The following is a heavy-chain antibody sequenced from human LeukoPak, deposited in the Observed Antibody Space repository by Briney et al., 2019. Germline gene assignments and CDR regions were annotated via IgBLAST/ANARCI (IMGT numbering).Heavy chain of an antibody. CDR3: AKDAGIDWLLSTYYFDY. CDR2: ISGSGGST. J-gene: IGHJ4*02. D-gene: IGHD3-9*01. V-gene: IGHV3-23*01. CDR1: GFTFSSYA. Sequence: GGSLRLSCAASGFTFSSYAMSWVRQAPGKGLEWVSAISGSGGSTYYADSVKGRFTISRDNSKNTLYLQMYNLRAEDTAVYYCAKDAGIDWLLSTYYFDYWGQGTLVTVSS.